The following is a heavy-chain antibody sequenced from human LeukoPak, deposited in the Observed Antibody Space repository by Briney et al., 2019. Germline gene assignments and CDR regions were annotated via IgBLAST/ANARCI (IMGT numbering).Heavy chain of an antibody. CDR3: ARVVTMIVVGDFDY. J-gene: IGHJ4*02. V-gene: IGHV3-7*01. CDR1: GFTFSSYW. Sequence: PGGSLRLSCAASGFTFSSYWMSWVRQPPGKGLEWVANIKQDGSEKYYVDSVKGRFTISRDNAKNSLYLRMNSVRAEDTGVYYCARVVTMIVVGDFDYWGQGTLVTVSS. D-gene: IGHD3-22*01. CDR2: IKQDGSEK.